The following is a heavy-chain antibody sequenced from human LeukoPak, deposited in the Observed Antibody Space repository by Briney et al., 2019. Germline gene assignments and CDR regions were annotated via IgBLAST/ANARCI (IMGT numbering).Heavy chain of an antibody. CDR1: GGSISSGGYS. J-gene: IGHJ3*02. CDR2: IYHSGST. D-gene: IGHD3-16*01. CDR3: ARGGLLYAFDI. V-gene: IGHV4-30-2*01. Sequence: TLSLTCAVSGGSISSGGYSWSWIRQPPGKGLEWIGYIYHSGSTYYNPSLKSRVTISVDRSKNQFSLKLSSVTAADTAVYYCARGGLLYAFDIWGQGTMATVSS.